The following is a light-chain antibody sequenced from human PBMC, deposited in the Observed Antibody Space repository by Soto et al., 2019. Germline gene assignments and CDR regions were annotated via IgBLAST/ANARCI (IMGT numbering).Light chain of an antibody. CDR2: AAS. J-gene: IGKJ1*01. V-gene: IGKV1-39*01. Sequence: DIQMTQSPSSLSASVGDTVTITCRASQSINSYLNWYQQKPGKAPNLLMYAASSLQSGVPSRFSGSGSGTDFTLPVSGLQLEDFATYYCQQSFTAPQSFGQGTTVQI. CDR3: QQSFTAPQS. CDR1: QSINSY.